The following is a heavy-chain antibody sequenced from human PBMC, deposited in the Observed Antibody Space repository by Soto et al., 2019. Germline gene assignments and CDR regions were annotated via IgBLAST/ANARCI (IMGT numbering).Heavy chain of an antibody. CDR2: ISYDGSHK. D-gene: IGHD6-13*01. Sequence: QVQLVESGGGVVQPGRSLRLSCAASGFTFSNYGMHWVRQAPGKGLEWVAVISYDGSHKFYEDSVKGRFAISRDNSKNTLYLQMNSLRTEDTAVYYCAKAHSSSWYGDRRNYYYGMDVWGQGTTVTVSS. CDR1: GFTFSNYG. V-gene: IGHV3-30*18. CDR3: AKAHSSSWYGDRRNYYYGMDV. J-gene: IGHJ6*02.